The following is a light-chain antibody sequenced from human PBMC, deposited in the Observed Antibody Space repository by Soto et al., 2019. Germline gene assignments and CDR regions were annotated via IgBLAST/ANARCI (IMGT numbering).Light chain of an antibody. CDR3: QQRSNWSWT. CDR2: QTS. V-gene: IGKV3D-20*02. Sequence: EIVLTQSPGTLSLSPGERATLSCRASQSVSSSYLAWYQQKPGQAPRLLIYQTSIRAAGIPARFSASGSGTDFTLTISSLEPEDFAVYYCQQRSNWSWTFGQGTKVDIK. CDR1: QSVSSSY. J-gene: IGKJ1*01.